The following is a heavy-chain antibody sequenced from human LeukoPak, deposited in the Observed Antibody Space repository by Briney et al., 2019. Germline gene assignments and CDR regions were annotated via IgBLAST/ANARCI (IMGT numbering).Heavy chain of an antibody. V-gene: IGHV5-51*03. CDR1: GYSFTSYW. CDR3: ATYSSGFYYNFFDY. CDR2: IYPGDSDT. Sequence: GESLKLSCKGSGYSFTSYWIGWVRQTPGKGLEWMGIIYPGDSDTKYSPSFQGRVTISADKSIGTAYLQWSSLKASDTAMYYCATYSSGFYYNFFDYWGQGTLATVSS. D-gene: IGHD3-22*01. J-gene: IGHJ4*02.